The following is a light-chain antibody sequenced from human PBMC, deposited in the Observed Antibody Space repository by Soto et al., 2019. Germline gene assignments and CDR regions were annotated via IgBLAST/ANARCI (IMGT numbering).Light chain of an antibody. V-gene: IGKV3-15*01. CDR2: GAS. J-gene: IGKJ4*01. CDR3: QQYYNWPVT. CDR1: RSVSNR. Sequence: EILMTQSTATLSVSPGETVTFSCMASRSVSNRLAWYQHKPGQAPRLLISGASNGATGIPPKFSGSGSGTEFTLTVDSLQSDDIAVYYCQQYYNWPVTFGGGTKVDI.